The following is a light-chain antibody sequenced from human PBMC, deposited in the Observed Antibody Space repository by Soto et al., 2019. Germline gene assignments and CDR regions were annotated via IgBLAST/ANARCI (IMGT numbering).Light chain of an antibody. Sequence: EIVLAQSPGTLAFSPGERATLSCRASQSVSSSYLAWYQQKPGQAPRLLIYGASSRATGIPARFSGSGSGTDFTLTISRLEPEDFAVYYCQQYGSSPTWTFGQGTKVDIK. J-gene: IGKJ1*01. V-gene: IGKV3-20*01. CDR3: QQYGSSPTWT. CDR2: GAS. CDR1: QSVSSSY.